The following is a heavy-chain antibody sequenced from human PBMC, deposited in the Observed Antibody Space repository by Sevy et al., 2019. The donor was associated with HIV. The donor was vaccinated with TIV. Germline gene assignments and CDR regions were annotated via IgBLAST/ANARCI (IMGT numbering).Heavy chain of an antibody. CDR3: VRGLQTHCDRTACPLDH. CDR2: IGTLGDT. D-gene: IGHD2-21*01. CDR1: GFSFSGSD. J-gene: IGHJ5*02. V-gene: IGHV3-13*01. Sequence: GGSLRLSCAGYGFSFSGSDMHWVRQPTGKGLEWISSIGTLGDTFYADSVKGRLTISRENAKSSLYLELSSLRAGDTALYYCVRGLQTHCDRTACPLDHWGQGTLVTVSS.